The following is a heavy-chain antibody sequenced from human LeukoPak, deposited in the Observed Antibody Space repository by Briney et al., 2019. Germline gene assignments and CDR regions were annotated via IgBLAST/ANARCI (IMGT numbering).Heavy chain of an antibody. V-gene: IGHV1-46*01. CDR1: GYTFTSNY. D-gene: IGHD2-15*01. Sequence: GASVKVSCKAFGYTFTSNYMHWVRQAPGQGPEWMGVISPSGGSTTYAQKFQGRVTLTRDMSTSTDYLELSSLRSEDTAVYYCARDTDFSAAAARFDCWGQGTLLTVSS. CDR2: ISPSGGST. J-gene: IGHJ4*02. CDR3: ARDTDFSAAAARFDC.